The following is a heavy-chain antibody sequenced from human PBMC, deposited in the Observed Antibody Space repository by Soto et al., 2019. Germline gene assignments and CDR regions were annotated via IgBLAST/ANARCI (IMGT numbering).Heavy chain of an antibody. CDR2: IYWDGDK. Sequence: QINLIESGPTLVKPTQTLTLTCTFSGFSLSTSGAAVGWVRQPPGRALAWLALIYWDGDKRYNASLGNKLTITKDTSMNTVVLKFTTVDPAETATYYCAHRATMTIFGLIIDNGIWFDPWGQGTRDIVSS. J-gene: IGHJ5*02. V-gene: IGHV2-5*02. D-gene: IGHD3-3*01. CDR1: GFSLSTSGAA. CDR3: AHRATMTIFGLIIDNGIWFDP.